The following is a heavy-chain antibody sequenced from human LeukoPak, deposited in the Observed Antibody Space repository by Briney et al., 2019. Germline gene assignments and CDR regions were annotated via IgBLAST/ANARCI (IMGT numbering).Heavy chain of an antibody. J-gene: IGHJ4*02. CDR3: ARGICSGGSCYSGFDY. CDR1: GGTFSSYA. CDR2: IIPIFGTA. V-gene: IGHV1-69*13. Sequence: RASVKVSCKASGGTFSSYAISWVRQAPGQGLEWMGGIIPIFGTANYAQKFQGRVTITADESTSTAYMELSSLRSEDTAVYYCARGICSGGSCYSGFDYWGQGTLVTVSS. D-gene: IGHD2-15*01.